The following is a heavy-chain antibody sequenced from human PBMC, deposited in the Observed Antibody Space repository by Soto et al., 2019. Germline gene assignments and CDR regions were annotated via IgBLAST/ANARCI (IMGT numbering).Heavy chain of an antibody. Sequence: SETLSLTCTVSGGSISSGDYYWSWIRQPPGKGLEWIGYIYYSGSTYYNPSLKSRVTISVDTSKNQFSLKLSSVTAADTAVYYCARDRRDIVATIPFDYWGQGTLVTVSS. D-gene: IGHD5-12*01. V-gene: IGHV4-30-4*01. CDR3: ARDRRDIVATIPFDY. J-gene: IGHJ4*02. CDR2: IYYSGST. CDR1: GGSISSGDYY.